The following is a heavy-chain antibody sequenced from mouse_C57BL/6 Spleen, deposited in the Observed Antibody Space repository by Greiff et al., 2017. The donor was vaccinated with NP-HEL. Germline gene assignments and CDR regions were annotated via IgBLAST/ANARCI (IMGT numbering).Heavy chain of an antibody. CDR3: ASGTLAY. Sequence: ESGPGLVKPSQSLSLTCSVTGYSITSGYYWNWIRQFPGKKLEWMGYISYDGSNNYNPSLKNRISITHDTSKNQFFLKLNSVTTEDTATYYCASGTLAYWGQGTLVTVSA. J-gene: IGHJ3*01. D-gene: IGHD3-3*01. CDR1: GYSITSGYY. V-gene: IGHV3-6*01. CDR2: ISYDGSN.